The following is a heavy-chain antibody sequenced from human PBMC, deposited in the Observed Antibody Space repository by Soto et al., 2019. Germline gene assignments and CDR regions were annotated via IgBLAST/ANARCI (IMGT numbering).Heavy chain of an antibody. D-gene: IGHD3-3*01. CDR3: VRGPSDHKLRLVEWPYGDY. V-gene: IGHV3-53*01. CDR1: GFIVSSNQ. Sequence: EVQLVESGGVLIQPGGSLRLSCVASGFIVSSNQMSWVRQAPGQGLEWVSVIYSGHTTYYADSVEGRFTISRDDSKNTLYLQMNSLRVEDTAVYYCVRGPSDHKLRLVEWPYGDYWGQGALVTVSS. CDR2: IYSGHTT. J-gene: IGHJ4*02.